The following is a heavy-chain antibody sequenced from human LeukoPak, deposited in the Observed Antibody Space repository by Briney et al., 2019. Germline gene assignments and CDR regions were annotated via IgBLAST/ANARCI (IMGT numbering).Heavy chain of an antibody. CDR1: GYTFTGYY. CDR2: INPNSGGT. J-gene: IGHJ5*02. D-gene: IGHD3-3*01. V-gene: IGHV1-2*02. CDR3: ARPRYDFWSGYTLDP. Sequence: ASVKVSCNASGYTFTGYYMHWVRQAPGQGLEWMGWINPNSGGTNYAQKFQGRVTMTRDTSISTAYMELSRLRSDDTAVYYCARPRYDFWSGYTLDPWGQGTLVTVSS.